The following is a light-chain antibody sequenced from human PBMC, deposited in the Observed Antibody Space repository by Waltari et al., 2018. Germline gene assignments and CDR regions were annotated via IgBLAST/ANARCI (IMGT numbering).Light chain of an antibody. Sequence: QSALTQPASVSGSPGQSITISCTGTSSDVGDNNYVSWYQQFPGKAPQLIIYDVSNRPSGVAKRCSGSKSGNTASRTISGLQAEDEADYSCTTHTSSSTYVFGTGTKVSVL. CDR1: SSDVGDNNY. CDR3: TTHTSSSTYV. J-gene: IGLJ1*01. CDR2: DVS. V-gene: IGLV2-14*01.